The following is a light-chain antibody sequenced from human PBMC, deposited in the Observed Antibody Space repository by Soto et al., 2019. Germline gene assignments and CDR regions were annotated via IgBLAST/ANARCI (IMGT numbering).Light chain of an antibody. J-gene: IGKJ3*01. V-gene: IGKV1-8*01. CDR3: QQYSSYPPT. Sequence: AIRMTQSPSSFSASTGDRVTITCRASQGISSYLAWYQQKPGKAPKLLIYAASTLQSGVPSRFSGSGSGTDFTLTISCLQSEDFATYYCQQYSSYPPTFGPGTKVDSK. CDR2: AAS. CDR1: QGISSY.